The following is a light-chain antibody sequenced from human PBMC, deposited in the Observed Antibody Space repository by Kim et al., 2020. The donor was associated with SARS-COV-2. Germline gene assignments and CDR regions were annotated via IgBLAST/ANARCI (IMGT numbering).Light chain of an antibody. V-gene: IGKV3-15*01. J-gene: IGKJ5*01. CDR2: AAS. CDR1: QNIDNN. CDR3: QQYNNWPIT. Sequence: ETVMTQSPATLSVSPGESATLSCRASQNIDNNVAWYQQKPGQAPRLLIFAASTRATGIPARFSGSGSGTDFTLTINNVQSEDFALYYCQQYNNWPITFGQGTRLEIK.